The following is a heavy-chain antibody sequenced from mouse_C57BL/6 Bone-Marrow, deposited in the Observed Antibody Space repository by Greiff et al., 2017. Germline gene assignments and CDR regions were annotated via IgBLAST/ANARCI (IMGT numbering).Heavy chain of an antibody. V-gene: IGHV1-63*01. CDR1: GYTFTNYW. Sequence: VMLVESGAELVRPGTSVKMSCKASGYTFTNYWIGWAKQRPGHGLEWIGDIYPGGGYTNYNEKFKGKATLTADKSSSTAYMQFSSLTSEDSAIYYCARKGKYSNYLYAMDYWGQGTSVTVSS. CDR2: IYPGGGYT. CDR3: ARKGKYSNYLYAMDY. D-gene: IGHD2-5*01. J-gene: IGHJ4*01.